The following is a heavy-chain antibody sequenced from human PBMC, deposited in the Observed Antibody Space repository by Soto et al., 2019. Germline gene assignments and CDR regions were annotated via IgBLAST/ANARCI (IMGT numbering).Heavy chain of an antibody. J-gene: IGHJ6*02. Sequence: ASVKVSCKASGYTFTSYGISWVRQAPGQGLEWMGWISAYNGNTNYAQKLQGRVTMTTDTSTSTAYMELRSLRSDDTAVYYCARDRCSSTSCYQPDYYYYGMDVWGQGTTVTVS. CDR2: ISAYNGNT. D-gene: IGHD2-2*01. CDR1: GYTFTSYG. V-gene: IGHV1-18*01. CDR3: ARDRCSSTSCYQPDYYYYGMDV.